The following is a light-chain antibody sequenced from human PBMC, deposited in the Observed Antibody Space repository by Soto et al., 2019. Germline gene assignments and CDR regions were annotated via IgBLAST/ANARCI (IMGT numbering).Light chain of an antibody. CDR1: QSISSW. Sequence: DIQMTQSPSTLSASEGSRATMTCRASQSISSWLAWYQQKPGKAPKLLIYDASSLESGVPSRFSGSGSGTEFTLTISSLQPDDFATYYCQQYNTYWTFGQGTKVDIK. J-gene: IGKJ1*01. V-gene: IGKV1-5*01. CDR2: DAS. CDR3: QQYNTYWT.